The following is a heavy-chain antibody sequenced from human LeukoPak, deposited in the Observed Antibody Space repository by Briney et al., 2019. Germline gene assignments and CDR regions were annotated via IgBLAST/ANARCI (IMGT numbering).Heavy chain of an antibody. Sequence: SETLSLTCTVSGGSISGHYWSWIRQPPGKGLEWIGYIYFSGSTNYNPSLKSRVTISLDTSKNQFSLGLSSVTAADAAVYYCARDSGAFDIWGLGTMVAVSS. J-gene: IGHJ3*02. CDR1: GGSISGHY. V-gene: IGHV4-59*11. D-gene: IGHD6-25*01. CDR3: ARDSGAFDI. CDR2: IYFSGST.